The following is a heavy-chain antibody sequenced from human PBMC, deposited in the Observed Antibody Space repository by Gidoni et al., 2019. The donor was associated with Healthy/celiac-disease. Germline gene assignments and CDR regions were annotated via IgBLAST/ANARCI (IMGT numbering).Heavy chain of an antibody. Sequence: QVQLVESGGGVVQPGGSLRLSCPASAFPFSSYGMPWVRQAPGKGLEWVAFIRYDGSNKYYADSVKGRFTISRDNSKNTLYLQMNSLRAEDTAVYYCAKDRSWEGGWYLTGCFDYWGQGTLVTVSS. CDR2: IRYDGSNK. CDR3: AKDRSWEGGWYLTGCFDY. J-gene: IGHJ4*02. D-gene: IGHD6-19*01. CDR1: AFPFSSYG. V-gene: IGHV3-30*02.